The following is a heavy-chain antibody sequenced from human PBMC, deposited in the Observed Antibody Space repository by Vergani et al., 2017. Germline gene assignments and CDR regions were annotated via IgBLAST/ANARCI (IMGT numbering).Heavy chain of an antibody. CDR2: IYYSGSS. CDR3: ARAYDSSGYYANAYSYGMDG. CDR1: GGSISSSSSY. Sequence: QLQLQESGPGLVKPSETLSLTCTVSGGSISSSSSYWGWIRQPPGKGREWIRSIYYSGSSYYNPPLKSRVTISVDTSRNQFSLKLSSVTAADTAVYYCARAYDSSGYYANAYSYGMDGWGQG. D-gene: IGHD3-22*01. J-gene: IGHJ6*02. V-gene: IGHV4-39*07.